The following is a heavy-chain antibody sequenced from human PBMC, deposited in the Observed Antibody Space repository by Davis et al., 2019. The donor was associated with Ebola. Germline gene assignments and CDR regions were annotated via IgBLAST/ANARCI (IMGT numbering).Heavy chain of an antibody. D-gene: IGHD2/OR15-2a*01. V-gene: IGHV3-21*01. J-gene: IGHJ3*02. CDR2: ISSSSNYI. CDR1: TVTFGVDA. CDR3: VRDVTI. Sequence: PGGSLRLSCAASTVTFGVDAMSWVRQAPGKGLEWVSFISSSSNYIYYADSVKGRFTVSRDNAKNSLYLQMNSLRADDTAVYYCVRDVTIWGQGTMVTVSS.